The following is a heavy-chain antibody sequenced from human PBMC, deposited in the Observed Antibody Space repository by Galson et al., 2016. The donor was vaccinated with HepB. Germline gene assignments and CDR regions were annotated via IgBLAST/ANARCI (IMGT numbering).Heavy chain of an antibody. V-gene: IGHV1-69*06. CDR2: IIPIFGTA. J-gene: IGHJ4*02. D-gene: IGHD1-26*01. CDR1: GGTFSSYA. CDR3: ARSGSRELADY. Sequence: VSCKASGGTFSSYAISWVRQAPGQGLEWMGGIIPIFGTANYAQKFQGRVTITADKSTGPAYMELSSLRSEDTAVYYCARSGSRELADYWGQGTLVTVSS.